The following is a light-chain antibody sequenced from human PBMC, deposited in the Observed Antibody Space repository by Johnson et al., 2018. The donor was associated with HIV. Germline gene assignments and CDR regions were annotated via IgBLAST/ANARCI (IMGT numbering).Light chain of an antibody. CDR1: SSNIGNNY. CDR3: GTWDNSLNVSV. Sequence: QSVLTQPPSVSAAPGQKVTISCSGSSSNIGNNYVSWYQQLPGTAPKLLIYDNNKRPSGIPDRFSGSKSGTSATLGITGLQTGDEADYYCGTWDNSLNVSVFGTGTKVTVL. V-gene: IGLV1-51*01. CDR2: DNN. J-gene: IGLJ1*01.